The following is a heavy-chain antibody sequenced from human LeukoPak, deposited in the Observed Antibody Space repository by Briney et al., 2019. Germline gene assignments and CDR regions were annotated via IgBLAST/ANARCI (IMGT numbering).Heavy chain of an antibody. CDR2: ISWNSGSK. D-gene: IGHD2-2*01. CDR1: GFTFDDYA. J-gene: IGHJ5*02. CDR3: AKVGAVGVPTNWFDP. Sequence: GRSLRLSCAASGFTFDDYAMHWVRQAPGKGLEWVSGISWNSGSKGYADSVKGRFTISRDNAKSSLYLQMNSLSAEDTAFYYCAKVGAVGVPTNWFDPWGQGTLVTVSS. V-gene: IGHV3-9*01.